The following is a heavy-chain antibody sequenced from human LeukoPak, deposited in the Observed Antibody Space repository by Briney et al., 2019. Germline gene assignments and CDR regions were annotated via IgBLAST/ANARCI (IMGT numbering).Heavy chain of an antibody. CDR1: GGSISSTSHY. Sequence: SETLSLTCTVSGGSISSTSHYWAWIRQPPGKGLEWIGNIYYSGSTSYNPSLESRIAISVDTSKNQFSLRLSSVTAADTAVYYCERRGSNPYFQYWGQGTLVTVSS. CDR3: ERRGSNPYFQY. D-gene: IGHD4-23*01. V-gene: IGHV4-39*01. CDR2: IYYSGST. J-gene: IGHJ1*01.